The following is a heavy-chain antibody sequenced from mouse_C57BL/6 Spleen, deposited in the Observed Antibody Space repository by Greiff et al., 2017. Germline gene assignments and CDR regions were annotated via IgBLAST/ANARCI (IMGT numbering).Heavy chain of an antibody. Sequence: QVQLKQPGAELVKPGASVKMSCKASGYTFTSYWITWVKQRPGQGLEWIGDIYPGSGSTNYNEKFKSKATLTVDTSSSTAYMQLSSLTSEDSAVYYCAITTVVATGYFDVWGTGTTVTVSS. V-gene: IGHV1-55*01. CDR2: IYPGSGST. D-gene: IGHD1-1*01. J-gene: IGHJ1*03. CDR3: AITTVVATGYFDV. CDR1: GYTFTSYW.